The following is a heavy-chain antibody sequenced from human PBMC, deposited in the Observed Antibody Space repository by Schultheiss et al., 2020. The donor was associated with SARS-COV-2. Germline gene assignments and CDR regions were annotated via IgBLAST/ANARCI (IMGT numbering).Heavy chain of an antibody. CDR3: AKSMIVVVNTGEPTYALDV. CDR2: IIPIFGTA. CDR1: GGTFSSYA. D-gene: IGHD3-22*01. Sequence: SVKVSCKASGGTFSSYAISWVRQAPGQGLEWMGGIIPIFGTANYAQKFQGRVTITADESTSTAYMELSSLRSEDTAVYYCAKSMIVVVNTGEPTYALDVWGQGTTGTVSS. J-gene: IGHJ6*02. V-gene: IGHV1-69*13.